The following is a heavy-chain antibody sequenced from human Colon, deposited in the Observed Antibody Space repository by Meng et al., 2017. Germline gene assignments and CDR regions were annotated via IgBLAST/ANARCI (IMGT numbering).Heavy chain of an antibody. J-gene: IGHJ4*02. D-gene: IGHD2-2*01. Sequence: QVQLQESGPGVVKASQTLSLPSPSSGGSINSADYYWNWIRQSPGKGLEWLGYIHSSGNTYYTPSLKSRLTMSLDTSKTQFSLRLTSVTAADTAVYYCARNPVIPDARTFDFWGQGALVTVSS. CDR2: IHSSGNT. V-gene: IGHV4-30-4*01. CDR1: GGSINSADYY. CDR3: ARNPVIPDARTFDF.